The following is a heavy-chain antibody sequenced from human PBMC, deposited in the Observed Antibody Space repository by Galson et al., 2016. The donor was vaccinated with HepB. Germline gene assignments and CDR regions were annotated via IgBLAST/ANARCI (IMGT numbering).Heavy chain of an antibody. V-gene: IGHV4-61*08. Sequence: SETLSLTCTVSGGSVSSGGYYWSWIRQPPGKTLEWIGYIFYSGSANYSPSLKSRVTISVDASQNQFSLKQSSVTAADTALYSCARGIAVAGGYYFDNWGQGTLVTVSS. CDR3: ARGIAVAGGYYFDN. J-gene: IGHJ4*02. CDR1: GGSVSSGGYY. D-gene: IGHD6-19*01. CDR2: IFYSGSA.